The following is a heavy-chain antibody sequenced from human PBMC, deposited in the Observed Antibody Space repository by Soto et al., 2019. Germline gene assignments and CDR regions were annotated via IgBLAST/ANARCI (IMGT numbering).Heavy chain of an antibody. CDR3: VRVAGSASWYETDS. D-gene: IGHD6-13*01. Sequence: ETLSLTCAVSGYSISSGYYWGWIRQPPGKGLEWLGTTYYGASSYYNPSLRSRITILLDASTNQLSLKLSSVTAADTAVYFCVRVAGSASWYETDSWGQGILVTV. V-gene: IGHV4-38-2*01. CDR2: TYYGASS. CDR1: GYSISSGYY. J-gene: IGHJ4*02.